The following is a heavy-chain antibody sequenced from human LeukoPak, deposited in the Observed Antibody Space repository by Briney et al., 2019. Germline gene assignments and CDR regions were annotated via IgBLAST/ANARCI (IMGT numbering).Heavy chain of an antibody. J-gene: IGHJ4*02. Sequence: PSQTLSLTCTVSGGSISSGGYYWSWIRQHPGKGLEWIVYIYYSGSTYYNPSLKSRVTISVDTSKNQFSLKLSSVTAADTAVYYCARSNGYCSSTSCYPPPDYWGQGTLVTVSS. CDR2: IYYSGST. CDR3: ARSNGYCSSTSCYPPPDY. CDR1: GGSISSGGYY. V-gene: IGHV4-31*03. D-gene: IGHD2-2*03.